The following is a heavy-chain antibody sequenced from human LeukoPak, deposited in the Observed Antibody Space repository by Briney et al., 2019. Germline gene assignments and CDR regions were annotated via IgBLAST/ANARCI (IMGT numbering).Heavy chain of an antibody. CDR1: GGSFSGYY. V-gene: IGHV4-34*01. Sequence: SETLSLTCAVYGGSFSGYYWSWIRQPPGKGLEWIGEINHSGSTNYNPSLKSRVTISVDTSKNQFSLKLSSVTAADTAVYYCARGPRHYYYGMDVWGQGTTVTASS. CDR2: INHSGST. J-gene: IGHJ6*02. CDR3: ARGPRHYYYGMDV.